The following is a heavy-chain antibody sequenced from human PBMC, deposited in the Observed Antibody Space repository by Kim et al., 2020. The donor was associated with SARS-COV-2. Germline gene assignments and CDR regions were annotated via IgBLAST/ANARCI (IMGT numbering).Heavy chain of an antibody. CDR2: IYPGDSDT. V-gene: IGHV5-51*01. Sequence: GESLKISCKGSGYSFTSYWIGWVRQMPGKGLEWMGIIYPGDSDTRYSPSFQGQVTISADKSISTAYLQWSSLKASDTAMYYCARIKGELFHWYYYYGMEVWGQGTTVTVSS. J-gene: IGHJ6*02. CDR1: GYSFTSYW. D-gene: IGHD3-10*01. CDR3: ARIKGELFHWYYYYGMEV.